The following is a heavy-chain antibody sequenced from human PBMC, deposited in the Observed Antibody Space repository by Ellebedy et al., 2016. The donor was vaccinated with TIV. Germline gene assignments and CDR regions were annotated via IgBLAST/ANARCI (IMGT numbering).Heavy chain of an antibody. D-gene: IGHD1-26*01. J-gene: IGHJ4*02. CDR2: IHPGAGST. Sequence: AVSVKVSCKASGYPFTNYYMYWVRQAPGHGLQWMGVIHPGAGSTNYAQNFQGRVTMTRDTSSTTVYMELSSLRSEDTAVYYCARDSRGTTFDFWGQGTLVTVSS. V-gene: IGHV1-46*01. CDR3: ARDSRGTTFDF. CDR1: GYPFTNYY.